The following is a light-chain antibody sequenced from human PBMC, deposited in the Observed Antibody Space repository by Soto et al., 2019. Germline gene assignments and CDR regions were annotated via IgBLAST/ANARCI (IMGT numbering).Light chain of an antibody. CDR1: SSDVGGYNY. CDR3: ISYAGSNNVV. CDR2: EVS. Sequence: QSALTQPPSASGSPGQSVTISCTGTSSDVGGYNYVSWYQQHPGKAPKLMIYEVSKRPSGVPDRFSGSKSGNTASLTVSGLQAEDEAEYSCISYAGSNNVVFGGGTKVTVL. V-gene: IGLV2-8*01. J-gene: IGLJ2*01.